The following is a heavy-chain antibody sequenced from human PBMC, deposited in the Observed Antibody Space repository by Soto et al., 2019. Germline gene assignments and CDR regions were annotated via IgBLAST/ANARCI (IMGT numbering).Heavy chain of an antibody. CDR1: GFTFSNYA. D-gene: IGHD6-13*01. CDR2: ISGSGGST. V-gene: IGHV3-23*01. J-gene: IGHJ4*02. CDR3: AKDQGSSWYEIDY. Sequence: EVQLLESGGGLVQPGGSLRLSCAASGFTFSNYAVTWVRQAPGKGLEWVSTISGSGGSTYYADSVKGRFTISRDNSKNTLDLQMNSLRDEDTAVYYCAKDQGSSWYEIDYWGQGTLVTVSS.